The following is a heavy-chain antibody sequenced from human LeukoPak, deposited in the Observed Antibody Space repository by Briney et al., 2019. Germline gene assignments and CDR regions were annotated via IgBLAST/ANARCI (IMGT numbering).Heavy chain of an antibody. Sequence: PPETLSLTCAVYGGSFSGYYWSWIRQPPGKGLEWIGEINHSGSTNYNPSLKSRVTISVDTSKNQFSLELSSVTAADTAVYYCARGVRIAARRGRGYYYYYMDVWGKGTTVTVSS. V-gene: IGHV4-34*01. CDR1: GGSFSGYY. CDR3: ARGVRIAARRGRGYYYYYMDV. CDR2: INHSGST. D-gene: IGHD6-6*01. J-gene: IGHJ6*03.